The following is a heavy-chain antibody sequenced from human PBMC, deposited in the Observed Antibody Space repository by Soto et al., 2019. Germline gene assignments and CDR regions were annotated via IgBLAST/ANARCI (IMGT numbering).Heavy chain of an antibody. D-gene: IGHD4-17*01. CDR3: ASEYDYGDLNYYYYGMDV. CDR1: GFTFSSYS. Sequence: EVQLVESGGGLVQPGGSLRLSCAASGFTFSSYSMNWVRQAPGNGLEWVSYISSSSSTIYYADSVKGRFTISRDNAKNSLYLQMNSLRDEDTAVYYCASEYDYGDLNYYYYGMDVWGQGTTFTVSS. CDR2: ISSSSSTI. J-gene: IGHJ6*02. V-gene: IGHV3-48*02.